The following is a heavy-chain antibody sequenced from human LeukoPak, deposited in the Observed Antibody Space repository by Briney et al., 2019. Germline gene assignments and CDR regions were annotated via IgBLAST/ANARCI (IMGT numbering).Heavy chain of an antibody. V-gene: IGHV3-23*01. CDR3: AKRRVDV. Sequence: PGGSLRLSCVVSGFTFSHYAMTWVRQAPGKGLEWVSSISNSGDDTDYADSVKGRFTVSRDNSENSLYLQMNSLGVEDTAVYYCAKRRVDVWGKGTTVTVSS. CDR1: GFTFSHYA. J-gene: IGHJ6*04. CDR2: ISNSGDDT.